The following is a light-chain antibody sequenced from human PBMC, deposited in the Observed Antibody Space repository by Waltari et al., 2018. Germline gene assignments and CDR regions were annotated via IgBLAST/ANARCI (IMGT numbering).Light chain of an antibody. CDR3: QQSHSAPRT. Sequence: MTQTPLSLPVTPGEPASISCRSSQSISIYLYWYQQKPGKAPKLLIFAASSLESGVPSRFSGSGSGTDFTLTITSLQPEDFATYYCQQSHSAPRTFGQGTKVEIK. CDR2: AAS. CDR1: QSISIY. J-gene: IGKJ1*01. V-gene: IGKV1-39*01.